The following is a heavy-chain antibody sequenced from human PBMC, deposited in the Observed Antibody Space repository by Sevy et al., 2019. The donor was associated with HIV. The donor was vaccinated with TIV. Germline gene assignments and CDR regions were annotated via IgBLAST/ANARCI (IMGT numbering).Heavy chain of an antibody. D-gene: IGHD6-13*01. CDR3: ATHAGIAAAGRVFDY. CDR2: TRNKADSYTT. J-gene: IGHJ4*02. Sequence: GGYLRLSCAASGFTFSDHYMEWVRQAPGKGLEWVGRTRNKADSYTTEYAAYVKGRFTISRDDSKNSLYLQMNSLKTEDTAVYYCATHAGIAAAGRVFDYWGQGSLVTVSS. CDR1: GFTFSDHY. V-gene: IGHV3-72*01.